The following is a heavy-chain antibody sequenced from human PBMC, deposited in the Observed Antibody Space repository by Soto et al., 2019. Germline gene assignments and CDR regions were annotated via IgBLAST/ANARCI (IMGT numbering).Heavy chain of an antibody. D-gene: IGHD1-1*01. V-gene: IGHV3-23*01. CDR2: VGRTTST. Sequence: EVQLLESGGGLVQPGGSLRLSCVVSGFSLSTYVMSWVRQAPGKGLEWVSTVGRTTSTFYADSVRGRFTISRDNSNNALFLQMNCLRADDTALYYCAKGILLEPPGTRAFDIWGHGTMVIVSS. CDR3: AKGILLEPPGTRAFDI. CDR1: GFSLSTYV. J-gene: IGHJ3*02.